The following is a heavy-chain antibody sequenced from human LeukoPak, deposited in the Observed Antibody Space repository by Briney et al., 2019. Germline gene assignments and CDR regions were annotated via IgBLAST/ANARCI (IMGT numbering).Heavy chain of an antibody. CDR2: IKTDGTTT. Sequence: GGSLRLSCAGSGFIFSNYWMHWVRQAPGKGLMWVSRIKTDGTTTYYADSVRGRFTVSRDNAKNTLYLQMNSVRAEDTAVYYCASIHDYGDYFDYWGQGTLVTVSS. CDR1: GFIFSNYW. J-gene: IGHJ4*02. CDR3: ASIHDYGDYFDY. V-gene: IGHV3-74*01. D-gene: IGHD4-17*01.